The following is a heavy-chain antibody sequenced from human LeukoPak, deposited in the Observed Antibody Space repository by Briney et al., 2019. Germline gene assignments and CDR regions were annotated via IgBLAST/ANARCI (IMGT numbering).Heavy chain of an antibody. CDR1: GFTFSSYG. CDR3: ARSGYSSSWPHFDY. V-gene: IGHV3-33*01. CDR2: IWYDGSNK. J-gene: IGHJ4*02. Sequence: LPGRSLRLSCAASGFTFSSYGMHWVRQAPGKGLEWVAVIWYDGSNKYYADSVKGRFTISRDNSKNTLYLQMNSLRAEDTAVYYCARSGYSSSWPHFDYWGQETLVTVSS. D-gene: IGHD6-13*01.